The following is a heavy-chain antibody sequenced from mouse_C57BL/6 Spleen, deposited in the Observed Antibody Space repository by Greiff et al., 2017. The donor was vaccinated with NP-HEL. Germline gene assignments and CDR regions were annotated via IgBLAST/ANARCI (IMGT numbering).Heavy chain of an antibody. Sequence: QVQLKESGPGLVAPSQSLSIPCTVSGFSLTSYAISWVRQPPGKGLEWLGVILTGGGTNYNSALKSRLSISKDNSKSQVFLKMNSLQTDDTARYYCARKGDYYGSSYNWYFDVWGTGTTVTVSS. V-gene: IGHV2-9-1*01. CDR3: ARKGDYYGSSYNWYFDV. CDR2: ILTGGGT. D-gene: IGHD1-1*01. J-gene: IGHJ1*03. CDR1: GFSLTSYA.